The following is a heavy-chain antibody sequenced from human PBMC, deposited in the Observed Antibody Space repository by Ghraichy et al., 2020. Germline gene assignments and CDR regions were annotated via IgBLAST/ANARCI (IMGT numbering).Heavy chain of an antibody. CDR1: GDSVSSNSAT. J-gene: IGHJ4*02. V-gene: IGHV6-1*01. CDR3: VRESPAGWADY. Sequence: SQTLSLTCAISGDSVSSNSATWTWIRQSPSRGFEWLGRTYYRSKWYSYYAVSVKSRITINPDTSKNQFSLQLNSVTPEDTAVYYCVRESPAGWADYWGQGTLVTVSS. CDR2: TYYRSKWYS. D-gene: IGHD3-16*01.